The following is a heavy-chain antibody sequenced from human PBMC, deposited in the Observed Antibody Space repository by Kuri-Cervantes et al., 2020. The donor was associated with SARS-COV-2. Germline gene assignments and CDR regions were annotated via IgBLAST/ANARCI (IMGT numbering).Heavy chain of an antibody. CDR2: ISSSSSYT. CDR1: GFTFSDYY. CDR3: ASFGSGWYDDAFDI. Sequence: GGSLRLSCAASGFTFSDYYMSWIRQAPGKGLEWVSYISSSSSYTNYADSVKGRFTISRDNAKNSLCLQMSSLRAEDTAVYYCASFGSGWYDDAFDIWGQGTMVTVSS. D-gene: IGHD6-19*01. J-gene: IGHJ3*02. V-gene: IGHV3-11*03.